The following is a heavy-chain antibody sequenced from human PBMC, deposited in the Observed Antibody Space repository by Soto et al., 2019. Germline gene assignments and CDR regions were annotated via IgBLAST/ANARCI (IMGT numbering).Heavy chain of an antibody. CDR1: GYTFTIYY. CDR2: INPSSGDT. CDR3: ARDPSYDFWSGYSLPPYGMDV. V-gene: IGHV1-8*01. D-gene: IGHD3-3*01. J-gene: IGHJ6*02. Sequence: ASLKVSGKASGYTFTIYYINCVRHSTGQGLEWMVLINPSSGDTGYAQKFQGRVTMTRNTSIRTAYMELSSLRSEDTAVYYCARDPSYDFWSGYSLPPYGMDVWGQGPTVTVSS.